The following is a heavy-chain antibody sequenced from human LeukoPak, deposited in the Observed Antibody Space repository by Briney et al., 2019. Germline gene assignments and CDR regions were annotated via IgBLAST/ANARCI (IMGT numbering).Heavy chain of an antibody. D-gene: IGHD2-2*02. V-gene: IGHV3-48*01. CDR1: GFPFSSYS. CDR2: ISSSSSTI. Sequence: GSLRLSCAASGFPFSSYSMNWVRQAPGKGLEWVSYISSSSSTIYYADSVKGRFTISRDNAKNSLYLQMNSLRAEDTAVYYCARDPTDCSSTSCYNDAFDIWGQGTMVTVSS. J-gene: IGHJ3*02. CDR3: ARDPTDCSSTSCYNDAFDI.